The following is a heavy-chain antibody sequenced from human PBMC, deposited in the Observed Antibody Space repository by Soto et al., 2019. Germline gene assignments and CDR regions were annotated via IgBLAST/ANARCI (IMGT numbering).Heavy chain of an antibody. CDR3: VGGNSNGYFDY. V-gene: IGHV3-66*01. J-gene: IGHJ4*02. Sequence: EVQLVESGGGLVQPGGSLRLSCAASGFTVGSNYMFWVRQAPGKGLEWVSTIYSGGGTYYADSVKGRFTISRDNPKNMLYLQMNSLRAEDTAVYHCVGGNSNGYFDYWGQGTLVTVSS. CDR1: GFTVGSNY. CDR2: IYSGGGT. D-gene: IGHD5-18*01.